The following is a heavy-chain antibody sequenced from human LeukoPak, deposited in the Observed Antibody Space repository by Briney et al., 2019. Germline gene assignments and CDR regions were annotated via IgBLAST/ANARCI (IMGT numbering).Heavy chain of an antibody. V-gene: IGHV3-30*18. CDR1: GFTFSSYG. J-gene: IGHJ4*02. Sequence: GRSLRLSCAASGFTFSSYGMHWVRQAPGKGLEGVAVISYDGSNKYYADSVKGRFTISRDNSKNTLYLQMNSLRAEDTAVYYCAKSYARIAAEAGFDYWGQGTLVTVSS. CDR3: AKSYARIAAEAGFDY. CDR2: ISYDGSNK. D-gene: IGHD6-13*01.